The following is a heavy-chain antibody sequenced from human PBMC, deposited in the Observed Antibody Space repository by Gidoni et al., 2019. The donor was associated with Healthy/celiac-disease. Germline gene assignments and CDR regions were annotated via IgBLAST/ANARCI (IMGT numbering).Heavy chain of an antibody. D-gene: IGHD3-22*01. CDR2: ISSSSSYI. CDR1: GFTFSSYS. Sequence: EVQLVESGGGLVKPGGSLRLSCAASGFTFSSYSMNWVRQAPGKGLEWVSSISSSSSYIYYADSVKGRFTISRDNAKNSLYLQMNSLRAEDTAVYYCARDDHYYDSSGYPYARGAFDIWGQGTMVTVSS. J-gene: IGHJ3*02. CDR3: ARDDHYYDSSGYPYARGAFDI. V-gene: IGHV3-21*01.